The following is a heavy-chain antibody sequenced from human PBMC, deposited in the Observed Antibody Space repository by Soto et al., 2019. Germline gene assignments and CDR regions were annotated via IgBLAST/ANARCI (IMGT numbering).Heavy chain of an antibody. Sequence: EVQLLESGGGLVQPGGSLRLSCAASGFTFSSYAMSWVRQAPGKGLEWVSVISGSGGSTYYADSVKGRFTISRDNSKNTMYLQMNSLRAEDTAVYYCERRSSGWYFDYWGQGTLVTVSS. CDR2: ISGSGGST. J-gene: IGHJ4*02. CDR3: ERRSSGWYFDY. CDR1: GFTFSSYA. D-gene: IGHD6-19*01. V-gene: IGHV3-23*01.